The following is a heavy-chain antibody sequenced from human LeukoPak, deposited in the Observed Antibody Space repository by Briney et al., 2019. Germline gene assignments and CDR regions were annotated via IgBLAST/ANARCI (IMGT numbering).Heavy chain of an antibody. CDR3: ARVYCSGGGCYGAFDY. V-gene: IGHV1-69*04. Sequence: ASVKVSCKASGGIFSSYAISWLRQAPGQGLEWMGRIIPILGIANYAQKFQGRVTITADKSTSTAYMELSSLRSEDTAVYYCARVYCSGGGCYGAFDYWGQGTLVTVSS. D-gene: IGHD2-15*01. J-gene: IGHJ4*02. CDR1: GGIFSSYA. CDR2: IIPILGIA.